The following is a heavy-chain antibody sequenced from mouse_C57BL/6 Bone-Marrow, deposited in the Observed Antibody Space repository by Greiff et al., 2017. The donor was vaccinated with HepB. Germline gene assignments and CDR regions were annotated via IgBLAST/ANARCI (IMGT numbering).Heavy chain of an antibody. CDR2: IDPEDGDT. Sequence: EVQLQQSGAELVRPGASVKLSCTASGFNIKDYYMHWVKQRPEQGLEWIGRIDPEDGDTEYAPKFQGKANMTADTSSNTAYLQLSSLTSEDTAVYYCTTWWRNYFDDCGQGTTLTVSS. CDR3: TTWWRNYFDD. J-gene: IGHJ2*01. CDR1: GFNIKDYY. V-gene: IGHV14-1*01. D-gene: IGHD1-1*02.